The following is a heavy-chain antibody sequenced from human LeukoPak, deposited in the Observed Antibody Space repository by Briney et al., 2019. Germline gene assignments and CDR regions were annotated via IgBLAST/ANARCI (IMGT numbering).Heavy chain of an antibody. V-gene: IGHV3-53*05. CDR1: GFTVSSNY. J-gene: IGHJ4*02. D-gene: IGHD1-26*01. CDR2: IGASGYNK. CDR3: AKDLTKRVGATCFDY. Sequence: GGSLRLSCAASGFTVSSNYMSWVRQAPGKGLEWVASIGASGYNKYYADSVKGRFTISRDNSKNTLYLQMNSLRAEDTALYYCAKDLTKRVGATCFDYWGQGTLVTVSS.